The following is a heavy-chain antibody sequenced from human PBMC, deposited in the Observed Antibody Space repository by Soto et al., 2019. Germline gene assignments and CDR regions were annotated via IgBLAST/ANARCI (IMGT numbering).Heavy chain of an antibody. J-gene: IGHJ4*02. CDR2: ISGSGSSI. V-gene: IGHV3-48*02. CDR3: ARYTSGDF. D-gene: IGHD3-10*01. Sequence: GGSLRLSCAASGFTLSRCGMSWVRQVPGEGLEWISYISGSGSSIYYADSVKGRFTISRDNAKNLLFLQMNSLRDDDTAVYYCARYTSGDFWGQGTLVTVSS. CDR1: GFTLSRCG.